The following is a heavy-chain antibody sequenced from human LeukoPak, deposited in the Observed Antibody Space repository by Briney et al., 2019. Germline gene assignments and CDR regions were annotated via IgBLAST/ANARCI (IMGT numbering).Heavy chain of an antibody. J-gene: IGHJ4*02. Sequence: GRSLRLSCAASGFTFSSYAMHWVRQAPGKGLEWVAVISYDGSNKYYADSVKGRFTISRDNSKNTLYLQMNSLRAEDTAVYYCARAGSSPSLDYWGQGTLVTVSS. V-gene: IGHV3-30-3*01. CDR1: GFTFSSYA. D-gene: IGHD6-6*01. CDR2: ISYDGSNK. CDR3: ARAGSSPSLDY.